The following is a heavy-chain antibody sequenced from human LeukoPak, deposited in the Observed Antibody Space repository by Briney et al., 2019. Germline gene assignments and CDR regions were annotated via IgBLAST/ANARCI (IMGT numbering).Heavy chain of an antibody. D-gene: IGHD3-16*02. V-gene: IGHV3-7*01. CDR3: ARDFFAFGGVIALLDY. J-gene: IGHJ4*02. CDR1: GFTFSSYS. Sequence: PGGSLRLSCAASGFTFSSYSMNWVRQAPGKGLEWVANIKLDGSEKYYVDSVKGRFTISRDNAKKSLYLQMNSRRDEDTAVYYCARDFFAFGGVIALLDYWGQGTLVTVSS. CDR2: IKLDGSEK.